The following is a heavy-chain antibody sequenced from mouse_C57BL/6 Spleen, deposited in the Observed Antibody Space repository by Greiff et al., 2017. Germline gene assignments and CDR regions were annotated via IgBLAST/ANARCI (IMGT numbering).Heavy chain of an antibody. J-gene: IGHJ4*01. CDR1: GFTFSDYG. D-gene: IGHD1-1*01. CDR2: ISSGSSTI. V-gene: IGHV5-17*01. CDR3: ARGRYGGDAMDY. Sequence: EVQLVESGGGLVKPGGSLKLSCAASGFTFSDYGMHWVRQAPEKGLEWVAYISSGSSTIYYADTVKGRFTISGDNATNTLFLQMTRLRSEDTAMYYCARGRYGGDAMDYWGQGTSVTVSA.